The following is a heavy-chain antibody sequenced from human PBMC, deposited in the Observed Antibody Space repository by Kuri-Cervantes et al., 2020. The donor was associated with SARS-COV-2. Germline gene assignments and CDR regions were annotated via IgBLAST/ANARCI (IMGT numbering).Heavy chain of an antibody. CDR3: ARDGRVAGTWGMWYWFDP. D-gene: IGHD6-19*01. CDR1: GGSISSHY. J-gene: IGHJ5*02. V-gene: IGHV4-59*05. Sequence: ESLKISCTVSGGSISSHYWSWIRQPPGKGLEWIGSIYYSGSTYYNPSLKSRVTISVDTSKNQFSLKLSSVTAADTAVYYCARDGRVAGTWGMWYWFDPWGQGTLVTVSS. CDR2: IYYSGST.